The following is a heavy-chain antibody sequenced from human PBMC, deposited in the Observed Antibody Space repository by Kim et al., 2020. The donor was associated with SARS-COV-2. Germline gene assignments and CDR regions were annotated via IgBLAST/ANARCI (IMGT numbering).Heavy chain of an antibody. J-gene: IGHJ4*01. CDR2: INQDGSEK. CDR1: GFSFNSFW. CDR3: ARDAWGQRGTEGIDY. D-gene: IGHD7-27*01. V-gene: IGHV3-7*01. Sequence: GGSLRLSCAASGFSFNSFWMSWVRQAPGKGLEWLANINQDGSEKKFVDSVKGRFTISRDNAENSVYLQMNSLSVEDSAVYYCARDAWGQRGTEGIDYWG.